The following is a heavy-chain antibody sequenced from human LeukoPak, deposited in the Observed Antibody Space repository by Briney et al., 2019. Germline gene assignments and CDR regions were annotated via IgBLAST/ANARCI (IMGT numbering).Heavy chain of an antibody. D-gene: IGHD6-19*01. V-gene: IGHV3-23*01. CDR1: GFTFSNYA. Sequence: PGGSLRLSCAASGFTFSNYAMTWVRQGPGKGLEWASGISGSGDTTYYADSERGRLTTSRDNFRNTLYLQMNSLTVADTAVYFCARESFKAVAGYLDYWGQGILVTVSS. J-gene: IGHJ4*02. CDR3: ARESFKAVAGYLDY. CDR2: ISGSGDTT.